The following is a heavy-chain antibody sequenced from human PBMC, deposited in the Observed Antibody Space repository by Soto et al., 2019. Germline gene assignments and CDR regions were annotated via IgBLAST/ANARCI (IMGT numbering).Heavy chain of an antibody. CDR2: ISGSGGST. J-gene: IGHJ6*02. CDR1: GFTFSSYA. CDR3: APPARNSYYSGRDV. Sequence: EVQLLESGGGLVQPGGSLRLSCAASGFTFSSYAMSWVRQAPGKGLEWVSAISGSGGSTYYADSVKGRFTISRDNSKNTLYLKIKSLSAEDRAVFYCAPPARNSYYSGRDVWDQGTTVTFS. V-gene: IGHV3-23*01.